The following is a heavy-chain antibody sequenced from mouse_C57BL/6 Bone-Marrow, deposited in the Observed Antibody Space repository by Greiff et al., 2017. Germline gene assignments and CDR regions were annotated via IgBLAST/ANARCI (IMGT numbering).Heavy chain of an antibody. V-gene: IGHV1-64*01. Sequence: VQLQQPGAELVKPGASVKLSCKASGYTFTSYWMHWVKQRPGQGLEWIGMIHPNSGSTNYNEKFKSKATLTVDKSSSTAYMQLSSLTSEDSAVYYCARVTGLYYAMDYWGQGTSVTVSS. D-gene: IGHD2-13*01. CDR2: IHPNSGST. CDR1: GYTFTSYW. CDR3: ARVTGLYYAMDY. J-gene: IGHJ4*01.